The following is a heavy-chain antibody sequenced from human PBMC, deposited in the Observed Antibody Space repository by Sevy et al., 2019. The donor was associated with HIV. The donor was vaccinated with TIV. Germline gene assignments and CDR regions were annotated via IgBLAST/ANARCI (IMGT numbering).Heavy chain of an antibody. CDR3: ARGFYYYDSSGYYWP. CDR1: GYTFTGYY. V-gene: IGHV1-2*02. J-gene: IGHJ5*02. D-gene: IGHD3-22*01. CDR2: INPNSGGT. Sequence: ASVKVSCKASGYTFTGYYMHWVRQAPGQGLEWMGWINPNSGGTNYAQKFQGRVTMTRDTSIGTAYMELSRLRSDDTAVYYCARGFYYYDSSGYYWPWGQGTLVTVSS.